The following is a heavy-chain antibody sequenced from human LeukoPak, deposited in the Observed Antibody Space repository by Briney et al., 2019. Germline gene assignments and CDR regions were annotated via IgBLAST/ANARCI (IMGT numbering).Heavy chain of an antibody. CDR2: INHSGST. CDR3: ARSTVIRWFDP. Sequence: KPSETLSLTCAVHGGSFSGYYWSWIRQPPGKWLEWIGEINHSGSTNYNPSLKSRVTISVDTSKNQFSLKLSSVTAADTAVYYCARSTVIRWFDPWGQGTLVTVSS. J-gene: IGHJ5*02. D-gene: IGHD2/OR15-2a*01. V-gene: IGHV4-34*01. CDR1: GGSFSGYY.